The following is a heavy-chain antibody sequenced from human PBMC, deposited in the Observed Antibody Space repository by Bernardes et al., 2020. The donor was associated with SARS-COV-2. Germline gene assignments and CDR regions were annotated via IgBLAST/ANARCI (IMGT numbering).Heavy chain of an antibody. Sequence: GGALRLSCAASGFIFRNKGMHWVRQTPGKGLVWVSRINEDGRIITYADSVRGRFTISRDNSKNTLYLLMNSLRTDDTAVYYCTRGLELELITWFDYWGQGTLVTVSS. V-gene: IGHV3-74*01. J-gene: IGHJ4*02. CDR2: INEDGRII. D-gene: IGHD1-7*01. CDR3: TRGLELELITWFDY. CDR1: GFIFRNKG.